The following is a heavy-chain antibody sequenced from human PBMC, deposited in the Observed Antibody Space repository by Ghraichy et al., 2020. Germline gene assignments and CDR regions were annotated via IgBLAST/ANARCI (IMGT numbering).Heavy chain of an antibody. J-gene: IGHJ4*02. CDR1: GGTFSSYA. D-gene: IGHD1-26*01. CDR3: ARETGFSGSPSPPFDY. V-gene: IGHV1-69*13. Sequence: SVKVSCKASGGTFSSYAISWVRQAPGQGLEWMGGIIPIFGTANYAQKFQGRVTITADESTSTAYMELSSLRSEDTAVYYCARETGFSGSPSPPFDYWGQGTLVTVSS. CDR2: IIPIFGTA.